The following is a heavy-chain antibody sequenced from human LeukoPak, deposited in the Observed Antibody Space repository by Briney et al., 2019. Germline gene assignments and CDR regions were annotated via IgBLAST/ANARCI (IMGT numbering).Heavy chain of an antibody. V-gene: IGHV4-39*01. Sequence: KSSETLSLTCTVSGASISISSYYWGWIRQPPGRGLEWIATIHHSGSTYHNPSPKSRVTMSVDTSKNQFSLKLSSLTAADTAVYYCARHPSGSSFDYWGQGTLVTVSS. CDR3: ARHPSGSSFDY. J-gene: IGHJ4*02. D-gene: IGHD3-22*01. CDR1: GASISISSYY. CDR2: IHHSGST.